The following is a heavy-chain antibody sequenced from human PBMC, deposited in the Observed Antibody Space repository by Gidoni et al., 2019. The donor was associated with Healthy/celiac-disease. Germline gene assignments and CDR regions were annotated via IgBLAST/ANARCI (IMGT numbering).Heavy chain of an antibody. J-gene: IGHJ1*01. Sequence: EVQLVESGGGLVQPGGSLRLSCAASGLTVSSNYMSWVRQAPGKGLEWVSVIYSGGSTYYADSVKGRFTISRDNSKNTLYLQMNSLRAEDTAVYYCARVGSTGGGYNPGAEYFQHWGQGTLVTVSS. CDR2: IYSGGST. D-gene: IGHD5-12*01. CDR1: GLTVSSNY. CDR3: ARVGSTGGGYNPGAEYFQH. V-gene: IGHV3-66*01.